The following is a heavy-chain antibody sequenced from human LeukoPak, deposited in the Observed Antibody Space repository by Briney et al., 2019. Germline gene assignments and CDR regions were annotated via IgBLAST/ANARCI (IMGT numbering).Heavy chain of an antibody. CDR2: VSWNRDYV. D-gene: IGHD6-13*01. CDR1: AFIFQDYS. Sequence: GGSLRLSCGGSAFIFQDYSVHWVRQIPGAGLEWVAGVSWNRDYVGYADSVKGRFTISRDNDRNHVSLQMNNVRGDDRGFYYCVATSGWYDSYFDYWGQGVLVTVSS. J-gene: IGHJ4*02. CDR3: VATSGWYDSYFDY. V-gene: IGHV3-9*01.